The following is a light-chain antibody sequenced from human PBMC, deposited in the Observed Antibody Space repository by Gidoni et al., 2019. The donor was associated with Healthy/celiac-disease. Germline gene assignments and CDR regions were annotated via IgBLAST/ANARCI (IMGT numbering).Light chain of an antibody. CDR1: QSVSSN. Sequence: EIVMTQSPATLSVSPGERAPLPCRASQSVSSNLAWYQQKPGQAPRLLIYGASTRATGIPARFSGSGSGTEFTLTISSLQSEDFAVYYCQQYNNWPIFTFGPXTKVDIK. CDR3: QQYNNWPIFT. J-gene: IGKJ3*01. V-gene: IGKV3-15*01. CDR2: GAS.